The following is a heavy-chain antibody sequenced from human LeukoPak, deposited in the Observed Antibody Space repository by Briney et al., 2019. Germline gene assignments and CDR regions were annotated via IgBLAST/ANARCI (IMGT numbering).Heavy chain of an antibody. J-gene: IGHJ4*02. D-gene: IGHD6-13*01. CDR3: ARGWGTGPAMAAAAGE. CDR2: IYYGGTT. Sequence: SDPLSLTCSVSGDSISRSDVYWGWFRQPPGKGLEWIGCIYYGGTTYYNPSLKSRAIIYVDASKTQFSLNLNPVTAADTAVYYCARGWGTGPAMAAAAGEWGQGTLVSVSS. CDR1: GDSISRSDVY. V-gene: IGHV4-39*02.